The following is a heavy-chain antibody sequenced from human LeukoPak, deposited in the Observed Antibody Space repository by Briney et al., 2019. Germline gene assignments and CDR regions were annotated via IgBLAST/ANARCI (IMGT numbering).Heavy chain of an antibody. CDR2: ISSNGGST. CDR1: GFTFSSYA. Sequence: GGSLRLSCSASGFTFSSYAMHRVRQAPGKGLEYVSAISSNGGSTYYADSVKGRFTISRDNSKNTLYLQMSSLRAEDTAVYYCVKTVRGYYGMDVWGQGTTVTVSS. D-gene: IGHD3-10*01. J-gene: IGHJ6*02. CDR3: VKTVRGYYGMDV. V-gene: IGHV3-64D*06.